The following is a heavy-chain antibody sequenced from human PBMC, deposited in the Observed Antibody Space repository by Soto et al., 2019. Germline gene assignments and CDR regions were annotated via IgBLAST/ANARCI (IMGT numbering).Heavy chain of an antibody. J-gene: IGHJ4*02. CDR2: ILNDGTTT. V-gene: IGHV3-74*01. D-gene: IGHD6-13*01. Sequence: GGSLRLSCAASGFTFSSYGMHWVRQAPGKGLMWISRILNDGTTTNYADSVKGRFTVSRDNAKKTMSLQMNNLRAEDTAVYYCAREPSSGYSSSSPPYYFDYWGQGTLVTSPQ. CDR1: GFTFSSYG. CDR3: AREPSSGYSSSSPPYYFDY.